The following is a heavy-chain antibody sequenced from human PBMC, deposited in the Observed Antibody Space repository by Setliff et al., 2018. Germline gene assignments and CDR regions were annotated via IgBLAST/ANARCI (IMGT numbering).Heavy chain of an antibody. V-gene: IGHV4-39*07. J-gene: IGHJ4*02. CDR1: GGSISSSSYY. D-gene: IGHD3-9*01. Sequence: PSETLSLTCTVSGGSISSSSYYWGWIRQPPGKGLEWIGSIYYSGSTYYNPSLKSRVTISVDTSKNQFSLKLRSVTAADTAVYYCARTLYDYDILTGPGYYFDYWGQGTLVTVSS. CDR3: ARTLYDYDILTGPGYYFDY. CDR2: IYYSGST.